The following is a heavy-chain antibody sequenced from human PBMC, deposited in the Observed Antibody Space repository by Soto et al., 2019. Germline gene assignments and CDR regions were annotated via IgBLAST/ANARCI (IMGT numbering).Heavy chain of an antibody. CDR1: GYSFATYG. V-gene: IGHV1-18*04. CDR3: ATDQRITGTLAVTNYYYYGMDV. CDR2: ISAHNGDT. Sequence: ASVKVSCKASGYSFATYGFSWVRQAPGQGLECVGWISAHNGDTHYSQKFQGRVTLTTDTSTNTGYMELSSLRSEDTAVYYCATDQRITGTLAVTNYYYYGMDVWGQGTTVTVSS. J-gene: IGHJ6*02. D-gene: IGHD1-7*01.